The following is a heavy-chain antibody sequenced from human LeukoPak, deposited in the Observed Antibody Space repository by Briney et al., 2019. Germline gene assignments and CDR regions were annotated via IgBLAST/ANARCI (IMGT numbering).Heavy chain of an antibody. Sequence: PGGSLRLSCVASGFTFSSYAMSWVRQAPGQGLEWMGGIIPIFGTANYAQKFQGRVTITADESTSTAYMELSSLRSEDTAVYYCARGLELNYYFDYWGQGTLVTVSS. CDR2: IIPIFGTA. CDR3: ARGLELNYYFDY. J-gene: IGHJ4*02. CDR1: GFTFSSYA. D-gene: IGHD1-7*01. V-gene: IGHV1-69*01.